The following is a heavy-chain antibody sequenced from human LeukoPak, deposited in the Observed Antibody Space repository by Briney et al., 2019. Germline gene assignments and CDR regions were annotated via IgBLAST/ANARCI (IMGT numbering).Heavy chain of an antibody. Sequence: SETLSLTCTVSGGSISSYYWSWIRQPPGKGLEWIGYIYYSGSTNYNPSLKGRVTISVDTSKNQFSLKLSSVTAADTAVYYCARGLTTVGYYYYYMDVWGKGTTVTVSS. J-gene: IGHJ6*03. V-gene: IGHV4-59*01. CDR1: GGSISSYY. CDR3: ARGLTTVGYYYYYMDV. CDR2: IYYSGST. D-gene: IGHD4-23*01.